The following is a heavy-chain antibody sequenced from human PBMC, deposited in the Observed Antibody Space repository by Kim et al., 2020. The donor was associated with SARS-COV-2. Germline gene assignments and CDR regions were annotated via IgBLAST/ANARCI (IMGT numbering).Heavy chain of an antibody. J-gene: IGHJ4*02. CDR3: AKHGPNIYTSSWTLQY. Sequence: PSLKSRVTISVDTSKNQFSLNLNSVTAADTAVYYCAKHGPNIYTSSWTLQYWGQGTLVTVSS. V-gene: IGHV4-39*01. D-gene: IGHD2-2*01.